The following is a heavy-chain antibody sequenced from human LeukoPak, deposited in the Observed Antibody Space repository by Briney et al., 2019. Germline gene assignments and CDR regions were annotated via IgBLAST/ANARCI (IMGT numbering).Heavy chain of an antibody. V-gene: IGHV1-46*01. Sequence: ASVKVSCKAFGYTFTSYYIHWVRQAPGQGLEWMGIINSSGGGTSYAQKFQGRVTMTRDTSTSTVYMELSSLTSEDTAIYYCSRGGISGSIWFGFDYWGQGTLVTVSS. CDR1: GYTFTSYY. CDR2: INSSGGGT. J-gene: IGHJ4*02. D-gene: IGHD6-13*01. CDR3: SRGGISGSIWFGFDY.